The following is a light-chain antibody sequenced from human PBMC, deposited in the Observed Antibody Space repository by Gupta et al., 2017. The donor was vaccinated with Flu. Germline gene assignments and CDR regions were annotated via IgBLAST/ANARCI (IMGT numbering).Light chain of an antibody. CDR3: QQRSNRPIT. CDR2: DAS. J-gene: IGKJ5*01. CDR1: ETIRTH. V-gene: IGKV3-11*01. Sequence: EIVLTQSPATLSLSPGESATLSCRASETIRTHLIWHQQKPGQAPRVLIHDASNRATGVPARFSGSGSGTDFTLTISSLEPEDFAVYYCQQRSNRPITFGRGTRLEIK.